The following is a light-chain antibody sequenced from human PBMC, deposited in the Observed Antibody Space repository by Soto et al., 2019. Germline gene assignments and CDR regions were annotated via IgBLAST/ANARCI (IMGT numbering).Light chain of an antibody. CDR3: QHYNSYSEA. Sequence: DSPTTQSPSTLSGSVGDRVTITCRASQTISSWLAWYQQKPGKAPKLLIYKASTLKSGVPSRFSGSGSGTEFTLTISSLQPDDFATYYCQHYNSYSEAFGQGTRLEIK. J-gene: IGKJ5*01. V-gene: IGKV1-5*03. CDR1: QTISSW. CDR2: KAS.